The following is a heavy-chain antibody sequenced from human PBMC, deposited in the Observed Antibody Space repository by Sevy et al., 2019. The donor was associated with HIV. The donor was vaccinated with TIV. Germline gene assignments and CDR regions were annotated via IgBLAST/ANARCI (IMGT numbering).Heavy chain of an antibody. CDR2: ITRNSYEAYGGTT. D-gene: IGHD5-12*01. V-gene: IGHV3-49*03. CDR3: TRGLATADTPEYYFDY. Sequence: GGSLRLSCTTSGLTFDDYAMNWFRQAPGKGLEGVAFITRNSYEAYGGTTDYAGSVKGRFIISRDDSKSIAYLQMNSLKTEDTAVYYCTRGLATADTPEYYFDYWGQGTLVTVSS. J-gene: IGHJ4*02. CDR1: GLTFDDYA.